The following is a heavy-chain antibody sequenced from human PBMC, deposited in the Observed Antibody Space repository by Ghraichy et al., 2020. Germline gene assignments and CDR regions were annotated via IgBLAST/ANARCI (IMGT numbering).Heavy chain of an antibody. CDR3: AKDPSGMDSSLPDY. CDR1: GFTFDDYA. Sequence: GGSLRLSCAASGFTFDDYAMHWVRQAPGKGLEWVSGISWNSGSIGYADSVKGRFTISRDNAKNSLYLQMNSLRAEDTALYYCAKDPSGMDSSLPDYWGQGTLVTVSS. V-gene: IGHV3-9*01. J-gene: IGHJ4*02. D-gene: IGHD3/OR15-3a*01. CDR2: ISWNSGSI.